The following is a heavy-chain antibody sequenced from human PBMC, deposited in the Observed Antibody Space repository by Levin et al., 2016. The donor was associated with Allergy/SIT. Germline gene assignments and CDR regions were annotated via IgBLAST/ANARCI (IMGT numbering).Heavy chain of an antibody. V-gene: IGHV4-31*03. J-gene: IGHJ5*02. D-gene: IGHD1-26*01. CDR1: GGSISSGGYY. CDR3: AREGSSGDQTSRGFDP. Sequence: LRLSCTVSGGSISSGGYYWSWIRQHPGKGLEWIGYIYYSGSTYYNPSLKSRVTISVDTSKNQFSLKLSSVTAADTAVYYCAREGSSGDQTSRGFDPWGQGTLVTVSS. CDR2: IYYSGST.